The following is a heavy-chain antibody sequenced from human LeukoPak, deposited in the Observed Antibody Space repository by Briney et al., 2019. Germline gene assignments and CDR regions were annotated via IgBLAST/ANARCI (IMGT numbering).Heavy chain of an antibody. CDR1: GFIFSSDA. D-gene: IGHD5-24*01. CDR2: ISGSGGST. V-gene: IGHV3-23*01. J-gene: IGHJ4*02. CDR3: ARGDRSPIDY. Sequence: GGSLRLSCAASGFIFSSDAMNWVRLAPGKGLEWVSAISGSGGSTYYADSVKGRFTISRDNSKNTLYLQMNSLRAEDTAVYYCARGDRSPIDYWGQGTLITVSS.